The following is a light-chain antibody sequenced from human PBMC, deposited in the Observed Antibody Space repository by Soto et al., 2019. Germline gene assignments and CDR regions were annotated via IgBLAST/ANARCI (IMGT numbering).Light chain of an antibody. CDR2: DVS. V-gene: IGLV2-14*01. CDR3: SSYTSSSTYF. CDR1: SSDVGGYNY. Sequence: QSVLTQPASVSGSPGQSITISCTGTSSDVGGYNYVSWYQQHPDKAPKLMIYDVSNRPSGVSNRFSGSKSGNTASLTISGLQAEDEADYYCSSYTSSSTYFFGTGTKVTVL. J-gene: IGLJ1*01.